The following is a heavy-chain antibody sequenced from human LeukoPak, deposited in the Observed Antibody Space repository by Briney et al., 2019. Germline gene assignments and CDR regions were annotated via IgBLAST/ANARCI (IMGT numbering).Heavy chain of an antibody. D-gene: IGHD3/OR15-3a*01. CDR1: GYTFTGYY. J-gene: IGHJ4*02. Sequence: ASVTVSCKASGYTFTGYYIHWVRQAPGQGLEGMGFINPNTGGTGYAQKLQARVTMIRDTSISTAYMELSGMRSDDTAVYYCARRYDLWSGYPTAFDYWGQGTLVTVSS. CDR3: ARRYDLWSGYPTAFDY. V-gene: IGHV1-2*02. CDR2: INPNTGGT.